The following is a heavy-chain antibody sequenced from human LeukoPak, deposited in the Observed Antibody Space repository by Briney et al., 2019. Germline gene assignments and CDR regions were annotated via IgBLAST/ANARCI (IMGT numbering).Heavy chain of an antibody. Sequence: PGGSLRLSCAASGVTLGTYAMSWARQAPGKGLEWVSGISSSGSGGNTYYADSVKGRFTVSRDDSKSTLYLQMNSLRAEDTAVYYCAKGYFGSGSYYFDYWGQGTLVTVSS. CDR1: GVTLGTYA. J-gene: IGHJ4*02. CDR2: ISSSGSGGNT. CDR3: AKGYFGSGSYYFDY. V-gene: IGHV3-23*01. D-gene: IGHD3-10*01.